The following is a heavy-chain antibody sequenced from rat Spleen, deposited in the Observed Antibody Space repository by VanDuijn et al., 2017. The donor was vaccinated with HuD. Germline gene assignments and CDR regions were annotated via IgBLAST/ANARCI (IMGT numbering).Heavy chain of an antibody. CDR2: ISYGDSSGHSST. CDR3: TRGSTVATVRDV. V-gene: IGHV5-29*01. Sequence: EVQLVESGGGLVQPGRSLKLSCAASGFTFSDYGMAWVRQAPTKGLEWVATISYGDSSGHSSTYYRDSVKGRFTISRDDAKSTLYLQMDSLRSEETATDYCTRGSTVATVRDVWGQGVMVTVSS. CDR1: GFTFSDYG. J-gene: IGHJ2*01. D-gene: IGHD1-8*01.